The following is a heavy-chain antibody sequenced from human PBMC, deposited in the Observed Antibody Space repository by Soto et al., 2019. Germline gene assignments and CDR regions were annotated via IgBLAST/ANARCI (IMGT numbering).Heavy chain of an antibody. J-gene: IGHJ6*02. CDR3: ARLFAIFGVEYGLDV. V-gene: IGHV3-21*01. D-gene: IGHD3-3*01. Sequence: GGSLRLSCAASGFTFSSYSMNWVRQAPGKGLEWVSSISSSSSYIYYADSVKGRFTSSRDNAKNSLYLQMNSLRAEDTAVYYCARLFAIFGVEYGLDVWGQGTTVTVSS. CDR1: GFTFSSYS. CDR2: ISSSSSYI.